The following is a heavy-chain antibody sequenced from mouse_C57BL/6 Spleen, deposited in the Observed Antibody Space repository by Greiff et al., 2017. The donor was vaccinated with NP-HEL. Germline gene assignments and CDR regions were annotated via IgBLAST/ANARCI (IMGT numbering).Heavy chain of an antibody. CDR2: ISSGSSTI. CDR1: GFTFSDYG. CDR3: ARRYGSSYWYVDV. V-gene: IGHV5-17*01. Sequence: EVKLMESGGGLVKPGGSLKLSCAASGFTFSDYGMHWVRQAPEKGLEWVAYISSGSSTIYYADTVKGRFTISRDNAKNTLFLQMTSLRSEDTAMYYCARRYGSSYWYVDVWGTGTTVTVSS. D-gene: IGHD1-1*01. J-gene: IGHJ1*03.